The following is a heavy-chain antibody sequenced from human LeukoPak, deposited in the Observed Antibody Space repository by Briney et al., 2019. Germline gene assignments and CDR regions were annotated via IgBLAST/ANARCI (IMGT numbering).Heavy chain of an antibody. CDR2: ISYDGSNK. CDR3: AKDRFYCSGGSCRIIDY. V-gene: IGHV3-30*18. CDR1: GFTFSSYG. D-gene: IGHD2-15*01. Sequence: GGSLRLSCAASGFTFSSYGMHWVRQAPGKGLEWVAVISYDGSNKYYADSVKGRFTISRDNSKNTLYLQMDSLRTEDTAVYCCAKDRFYCSGGSCRIIDYWGQGTLVTVSS. J-gene: IGHJ4*02.